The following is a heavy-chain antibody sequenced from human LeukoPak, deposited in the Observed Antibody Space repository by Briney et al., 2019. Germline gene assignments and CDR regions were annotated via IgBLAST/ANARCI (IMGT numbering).Heavy chain of an antibody. CDR3: ARHMNSIVRAEVDS. D-gene: IGHD3-10*02. CDR1: GGSISSGDYP. V-gene: IGHV4-31*03. J-gene: IGHJ4*02. Sequence: SQTLSLTCTVSGGSISSGDYPWNWIRQFPGKGLEWIGYMSYSGTTNYNPSLRSRVSISLDTSKDQFSLKLSSVTAADTAVYYCARHMNSIVRAEVDSWGQGTLVTVSS. CDR2: MSYSGTT.